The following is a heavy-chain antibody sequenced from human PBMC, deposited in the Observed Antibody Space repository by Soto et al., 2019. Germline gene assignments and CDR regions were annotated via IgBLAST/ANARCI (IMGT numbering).Heavy chain of an antibody. CDR1: GGTFSSYA. Sequence: QVQLVQSGAEVKKPGSSVKVSCKASGGTFSSYAISWVRQAPGQGLEWMGGIIPIFGTANYAQKFQGRVTITADESMSTAYMELSSLRSEDTAVYYCARETGGYCSGGSCSGSWFDPWGQGTLVTVSS. CDR3: ARETGGYCSGGSCSGSWFDP. J-gene: IGHJ5*02. V-gene: IGHV1-69*01. CDR2: IIPIFGTA. D-gene: IGHD2-15*01.